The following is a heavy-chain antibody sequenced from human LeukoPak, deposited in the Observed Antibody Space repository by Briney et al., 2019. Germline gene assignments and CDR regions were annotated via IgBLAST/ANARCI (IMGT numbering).Heavy chain of an antibody. Sequence: GASVKVSCKASGGTFSSYAISWVRQAPGQGLEWMGRIIPILGIANYAQKFQGRVTITADKSTSTAYMKLSSLRSEDTAVYYCARDRSGYYQSFDYWGQGTLVTVSS. V-gene: IGHV1-69*04. CDR1: GGTFSSYA. CDR3: ARDRSGYYQSFDY. CDR2: IIPILGIA. D-gene: IGHD3-22*01. J-gene: IGHJ4*02.